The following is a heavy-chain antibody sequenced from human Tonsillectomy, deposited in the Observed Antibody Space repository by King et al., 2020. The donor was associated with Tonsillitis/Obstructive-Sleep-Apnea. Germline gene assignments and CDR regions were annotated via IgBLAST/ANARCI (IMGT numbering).Heavy chain of an antibody. D-gene: IGHD3-3*01. Sequence: VQLQQWGAGLLKPSETLSLTCAVYGGSFSGYYWSWIRQPPGKGLEWIGEINHSGSTNYNPSLKSRVTISVDTSKNQFSLKLSAVTAADTAVYYCARERRGLRFRGWSDPWGQGTLVTVSS. V-gene: IGHV4-34*01. J-gene: IGHJ5*02. CDR3: ARERRGLRFRGWSDP. CDR1: GGSFSGYY. CDR2: INHSGST.